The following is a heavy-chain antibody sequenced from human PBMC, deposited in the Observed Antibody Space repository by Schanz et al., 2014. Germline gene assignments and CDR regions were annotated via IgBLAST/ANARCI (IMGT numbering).Heavy chain of an antibody. CDR1: GFTFSSYS. Sequence: VQLVESGGGLVKPGGSLRLSCAASGFTFSSYSMNWVRQAPGKGLEWVSYISSSSSTRYYADSVKGRFTISRDNAKNSLFLQMNSLRAEDTAVYYCARSRSGFYFDYWGQGTLVTVSS. J-gene: IGHJ4*02. CDR2: ISSSSSTR. D-gene: IGHD1-26*01. CDR3: ARSRSGFYFDY. V-gene: IGHV3-48*01.